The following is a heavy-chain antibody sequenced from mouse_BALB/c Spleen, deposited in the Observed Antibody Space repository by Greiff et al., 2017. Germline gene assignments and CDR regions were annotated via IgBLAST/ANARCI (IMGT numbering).Heavy chain of an antibody. D-gene: IGHD2-10*01. J-gene: IGHJ1*01. CDR3: ARDGAYYGNCRWYFDD. Sequence: VKLMESGPGLVAPSQSLSITCTVSGFSLTGYGVNWVRQPPGKGLEWLGMIWGDGSTDYNSALKSRLSISKDNSKSQVFLKMNSLQTNDTARYYCARDGAYYGNCRWYFDDWGAGTTVTVSS. CDR1: GFSLTGYG. CDR2: IWGDGST. V-gene: IGHV2-6-7*01.